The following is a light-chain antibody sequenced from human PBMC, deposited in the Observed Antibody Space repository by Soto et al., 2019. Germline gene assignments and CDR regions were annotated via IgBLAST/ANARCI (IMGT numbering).Light chain of an antibody. CDR2: NNH. V-gene: IGLV1-44*01. Sequence: QSVLTQPPSASGTPGQKVPLSCSGSRSNLGSQVVNWFQHVPGTAPKLLMYNNHERPSGVPARISGSKSGTSASLAISGLQSEDEADYYCATWDDSLDGPVFGGGTKLTVL. CDR1: RSNLGSQV. CDR3: ATWDDSLDGPV. J-gene: IGLJ3*02.